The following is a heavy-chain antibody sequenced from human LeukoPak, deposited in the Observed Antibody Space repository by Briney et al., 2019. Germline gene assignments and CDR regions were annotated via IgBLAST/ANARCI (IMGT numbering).Heavy chain of an antibody. CDR1: GFTVSSNY. Sequence: GGSLRLSCAASGFTVSSNYMSWVRQAPGKGLEWVSVIYSGGSTYYADSVKGRFTISRHNSKNTLYLQMNSLRAEDTAVYYCARARITKVRGVITGFDYWGQGTLVTVSS. J-gene: IGHJ4*02. CDR3: ARARITKVRGVITGFDY. D-gene: IGHD3-10*01. V-gene: IGHV3-53*04. CDR2: IYSGGST.